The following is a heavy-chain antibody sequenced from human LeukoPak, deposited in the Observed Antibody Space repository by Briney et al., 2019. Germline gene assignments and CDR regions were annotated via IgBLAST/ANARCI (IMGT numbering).Heavy chain of an antibody. Sequence: GGSLRLFCAASGFTFSIYWMSWVRQAPGKGLEWVANIKQDGSEKNYVDSVKGRFTISRDNAKNSLYLQMNSLRADDTAVYYCARDIYYDSSGYYYGNDYWGQGTLVTVSS. D-gene: IGHD3-22*01. V-gene: IGHV3-7*01. J-gene: IGHJ4*02. CDR1: GFTFSIYW. CDR3: ARDIYYDSSGYYYGNDY. CDR2: IKQDGSEK.